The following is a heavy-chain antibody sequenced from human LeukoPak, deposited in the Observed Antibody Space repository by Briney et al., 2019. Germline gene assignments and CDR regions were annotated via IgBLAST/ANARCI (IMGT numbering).Heavy chain of an antibody. CDR1: GYTFTSYG. CDR3: ARKAMVRELSPMDY. J-gene: IGHJ4*02. D-gene: IGHD3-10*01. V-gene: IGHV1-18*01. CDR2: VSAYSGNT. Sequence: ASVKVSCKASGYTFTSYGISWVRQAPGQGLEWMGWVSAYSGNTNYAQKLQGRVTITTDTSTSTAYMELRSLRSDDTAVYYCARKAMVRELSPMDYWGQGTLVTVSS.